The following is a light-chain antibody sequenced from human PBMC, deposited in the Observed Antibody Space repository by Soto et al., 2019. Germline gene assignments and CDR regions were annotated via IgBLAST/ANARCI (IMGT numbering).Light chain of an antibody. CDR3: SSYTSSSTPYV. J-gene: IGLJ1*01. V-gene: IGLV2-14*01. CDR1: SSDIGAYDY. Sequence: QSVLTQPASVSGSPGQSITISCTGSSSDIGAYDYVSWYQQRPVKAPKLMIFDVTNRPSGVSDRFSGSKSGNTASLTISGLQTEDAADYYCSSYTSSSTPYVFGTGTKLTVL. CDR2: DVT.